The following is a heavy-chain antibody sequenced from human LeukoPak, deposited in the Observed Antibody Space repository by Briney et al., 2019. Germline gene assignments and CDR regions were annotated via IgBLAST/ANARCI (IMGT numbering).Heavy chain of an antibody. Sequence: GGSLRLSCAASGFTFSSYSMNWFRQAPGKGLEWVSYISSSSSTIYYADSVKGRFTISRDNAKNSLYLQMNSLRAEDTAVYYCARDPGCSSTSCYTSYMDVWGKGTTVTVSS. CDR3: ARDPGCSSTSCYTSYMDV. D-gene: IGHD2-2*02. CDR2: ISSSSSTI. CDR1: GFTFSSYS. V-gene: IGHV3-48*04. J-gene: IGHJ6*03.